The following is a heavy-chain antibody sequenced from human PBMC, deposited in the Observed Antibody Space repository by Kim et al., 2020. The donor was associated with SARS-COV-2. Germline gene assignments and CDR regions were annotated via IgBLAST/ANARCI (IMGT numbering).Heavy chain of an antibody. D-gene: IGHD6-19*01. Sequence: GGSLRLSCAASGFTFSSYGMHWVRQAPGKGLEWVAVISYDGSNKYYADSVKGRFTISRDNSKNTLYLQMNSLRAEDTAVYYCAKDLFSSGWYKAYYYYM. V-gene: IGHV3-30*18. CDR3: AKDLFSSGWYKAYYYYM. CDR1: GFTFSSYG. CDR2: ISYDGSNK. J-gene: IGHJ6*03.